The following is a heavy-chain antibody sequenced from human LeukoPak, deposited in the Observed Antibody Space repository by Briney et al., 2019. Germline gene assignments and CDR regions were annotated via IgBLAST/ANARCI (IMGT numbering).Heavy chain of an antibody. CDR3: ARVVTDYSSSSSWFDP. CDR2: IFYSGST. CDR1: GGSNSSYY. J-gene: IGHJ5*02. Sequence: SETLSLTCTVSGGSNSSYYWSWIRQPPGKGLEWIGYIFYSGSTNYNPSVKSRVTLSVDTSKNQFSLKLTSLTAADTAIYYCARVVTDYSSSSSWFDPWGQGTLVTVSS. D-gene: IGHD6-6*01. V-gene: IGHV4-59*01.